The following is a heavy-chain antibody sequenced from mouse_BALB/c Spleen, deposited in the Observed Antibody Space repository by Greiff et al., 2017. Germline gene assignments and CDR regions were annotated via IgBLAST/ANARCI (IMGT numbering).Heavy chain of an antibody. CDR1: GFTFSDYY. D-gene: IGHD1-3*01. CDR2: ISDGGSYT. Sequence: EVQVVESGGGLVKPGGSLKLSCAASGFTFSDYYMYWVRQTPEKRLEWVATISDGGSYTYYPDSVKGRFTISRDNAKNNLYLQMSSLKSEDTAMYYCARVSGWLYYYAMDYWGQGTSVTVSS. V-gene: IGHV5-4*02. J-gene: IGHJ4*01. CDR3: ARVSGWLYYYAMDY.